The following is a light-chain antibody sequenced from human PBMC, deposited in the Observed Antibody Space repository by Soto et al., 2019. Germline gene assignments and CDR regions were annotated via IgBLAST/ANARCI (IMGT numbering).Light chain of an antibody. Sequence: DIQMTQSPSSLSASVGDRVTITCRASQDINNYLAWYQQKPGKVPKLLIYAASTLQSGVPSRFSGSGSGTDFTLTISILQPEDVATYYCQKYKSAPWTFGQGTKVEIK. J-gene: IGKJ1*01. CDR1: QDINNY. V-gene: IGKV1-27*01. CDR2: AAS. CDR3: QKYKSAPWT.